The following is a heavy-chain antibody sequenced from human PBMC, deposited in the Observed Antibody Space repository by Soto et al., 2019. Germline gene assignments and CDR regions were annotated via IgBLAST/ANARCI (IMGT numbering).Heavy chain of an antibody. CDR2: MNPNSGNT. D-gene: IGHD5-18*01. J-gene: IGHJ5*02. Sequence: QVQLVQSGAEVKKPGASVKVSCKASGYTFTSYDINWVRQATGQGLEWMGWMNPNSGNTGYAQKFQGRVTMTRNTSISTAYMELSSLRSEDTAVYYCARDGYRYGYRWSWFDPWGQGTLVTVSS. CDR1: GYTFTSYD. CDR3: ARDGYRYGYRWSWFDP. V-gene: IGHV1-8*01.